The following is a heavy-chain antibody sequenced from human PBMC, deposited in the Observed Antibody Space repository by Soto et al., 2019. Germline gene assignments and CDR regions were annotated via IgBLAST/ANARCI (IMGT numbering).Heavy chain of an antibody. CDR1: GFTFSSYA. CDR3: ARDGPYGSGSYYTTRPDYCGMDV. V-gene: IGHV3-30-3*01. CDR2: ISYDGSNK. J-gene: IGHJ6*02. Sequence: PGGSLRLSCAASGFTFSSYAMHWVRQAPGKGLEWVAVISYDGSNKYYADSVKGRFTISRDNSKNTLYLQMNSLRAEDTAVYYCARDGPYGSGSYYTTRPDYCGMDVWGQGTTVTVS. D-gene: IGHD3-10*01.